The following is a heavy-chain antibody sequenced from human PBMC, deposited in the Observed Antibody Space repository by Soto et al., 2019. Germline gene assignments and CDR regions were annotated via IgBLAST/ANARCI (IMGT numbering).Heavy chain of an antibody. D-gene: IGHD2-8*01. V-gene: IGHV1-8*01. CDR3: ARVYGYYYYYMDV. J-gene: IGHJ6*03. CDR1: GYSLTDNG. Sequence: QAYLEQSGAEVKKPGASVKVSCKASGYSLTDNGITWVRQASGQGLEYVGWISPDSGKTDYAQKFQGRVTMNRDTSINTVYMELSSLRSDDTAVYYCARVYGYYYYYMDVWGKGTTVTVSS. CDR2: ISPDSGKT.